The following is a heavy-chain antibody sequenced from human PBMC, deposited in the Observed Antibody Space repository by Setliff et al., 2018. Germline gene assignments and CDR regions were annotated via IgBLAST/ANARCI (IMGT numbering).Heavy chain of an antibody. Sequence: SETLSLTCTVSGGSISSGDYFWSWIRQPPGKGLEWIGYIYSSGSTYYNPSLKSRVSISVDTSKNQFSLKLSSVTAADTAVYYCARESRYYYDNLGTLDYWGQGTLVTVSS. J-gene: IGHJ4*02. CDR3: ARESRYYYDNLGTLDY. V-gene: IGHV4-30-4*08. CDR2: IYSSGST. D-gene: IGHD3-22*01. CDR1: GGSISSGDYF.